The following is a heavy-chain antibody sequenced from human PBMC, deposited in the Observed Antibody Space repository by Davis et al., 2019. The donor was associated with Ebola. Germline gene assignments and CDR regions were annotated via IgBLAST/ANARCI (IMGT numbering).Heavy chain of an antibody. J-gene: IGHJ4*02. V-gene: IGHV3-23*01. CDR1: GFTFSSYA. D-gene: IGHD5-24*01. CDR2: ISGSGGST. Sequence: LSLTCAASGFTFSSYAMSWVRQAPGKGLEWVSAISGSGGSTYYEDSVKGRFTISRDNSKNTLYLQMNSLRAEDTAVYYCARDRWGRDGYSFDYWGQGTLVTVSS. CDR3: ARDRWGRDGYSFDY.